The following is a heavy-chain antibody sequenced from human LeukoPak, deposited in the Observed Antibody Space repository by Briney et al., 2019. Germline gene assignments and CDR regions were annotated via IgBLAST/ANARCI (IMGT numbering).Heavy chain of an antibody. J-gene: IGHJ6*02. CDR1: GYTFTSYG. CDR3: ARDVDIVATITGYYYGMDV. Sequence: ASVKVSCKASGYTFTSYGISWVRQAPGQGLEWMGWISAYNGNTNYAQKLQGRVTMTTDTSTSTAYMELRSLRSDDTAVYYCARDVDIVATITGYYYGMDVWGQGTTVTVSS. D-gene: IGHD5-12*01. CDR2: ISAYNGNT. V-gene: IGHV1-18*01.